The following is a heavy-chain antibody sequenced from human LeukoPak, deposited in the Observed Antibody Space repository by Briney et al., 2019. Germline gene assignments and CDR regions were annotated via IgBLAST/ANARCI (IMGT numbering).Heavy chain of an antibody. CDR3: ARDEGLGDFDY. Sequence: SETLSLTCTVSGGSISSYYWSWIRQPPGRGLEWIGYIYYSGSTNYNPSLKSRVTISVDTSKNQFSLKLSSVTAADTAVYYCARDEGLGDFDYWGQGTLVTVSS. V-gene: IGHV4-59*01. J-gene: IGHJ4*02. D-gene: IGHD3/OR15-3a*01. CDR2: IYYSGST. CDR1: GGSISSYY.